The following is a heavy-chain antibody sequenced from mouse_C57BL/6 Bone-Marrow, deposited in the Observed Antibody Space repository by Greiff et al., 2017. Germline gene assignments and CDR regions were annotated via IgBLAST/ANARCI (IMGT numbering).Heavy chain of an antibody. CDR1: GYTFTDYY. J-gene: IGHJ4*01. CDR3: ARLPGRFPYAMDY. CDR2: IYPGSGNT. Sequence: VQLQQSGAELVRPGASVKLSCKASGYTFTDYYINWVKQRPGQGLEWIARIYPGSGNTYYNEKFKGKATLTAEKSSSTAYMQLSSLTSEDSAVYFCARLPGRFPYAMDYWGQGTSVTVSS. V-gene: IGHV1-76*01.